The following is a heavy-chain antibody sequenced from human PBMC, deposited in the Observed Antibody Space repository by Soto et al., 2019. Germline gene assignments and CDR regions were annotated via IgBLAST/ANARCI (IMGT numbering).Heavy chain of an antibody. V-gene: IGHV1-46*01. Sequence: ASVKVSCKASGYTFTSYYMHWVRQAPGQGLEWMGIINPSGGSTSYAQKFQGRVTMTRDTSTSTVHMELSSLRSEDTAVYYCARAKSSGENQYYYYGMDVWGQGTTVTVSS. D-gene: IGHD3-10*01. CDR3: ARAKSSGENQYYYYGMDV. CDR2: INPSGGST. J-gene: IGHJ6*02. CDR1: GYTFTSYY.